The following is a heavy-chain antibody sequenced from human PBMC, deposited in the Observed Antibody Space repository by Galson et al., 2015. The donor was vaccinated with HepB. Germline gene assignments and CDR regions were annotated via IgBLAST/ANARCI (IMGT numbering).Heavy chain of an antibody. CDR3: ARDLGKLGSGSYTSYYYGTHV. D-gene: IGHD3-10*02. J-gene: IGHJ6*02. Sequence: SLRLSCAASGFTFSSYGMHWGRQAPGKGLEWVAVIWYDGSNKYYADSVKGRFTISRDNSKNTLYLQMNSLRAEDTAVYYCARDLGKLGSGSYTSYYYGTHVCGQGTTVT. CDR2: IWYDGSNK. CDR1: GFTFSSYG. V-gene: IGHV3-33*01.